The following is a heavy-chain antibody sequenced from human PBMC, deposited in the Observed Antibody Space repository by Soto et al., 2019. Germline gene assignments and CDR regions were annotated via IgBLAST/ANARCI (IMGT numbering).Heavy chain of an antibody. CDR1: GYTFNRHY. CDR3: AKRRGVGLTRSSFNY. J-gene: IGHJ4*02. Sequence: QVQLVQSGAEVRKPGASVKVSCKASGYTFNRHYIQWVRQAPGQGLEWMGMIDPSGGDTNYAKKFQGRITLTSDTSTSTVYMELSSLRSEDTAVYYCAKRRGVGLTRSSFNYWGPGTLVIVSS. D-gene: IGHD1-26*01. V-gene: IGHV1-46*02. CDR2: IDPSGGDT.